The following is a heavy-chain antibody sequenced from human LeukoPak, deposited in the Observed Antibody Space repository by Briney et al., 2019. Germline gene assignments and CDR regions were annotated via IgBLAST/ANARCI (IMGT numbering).Heavy chain of an antibody. V-gene: IGHV4-34*01. D-gene: IGHD3-3*01. CDR2: INHSGST. Sequence: SETLSLTCAVYGGSFSGYYWSWIRQPPGKGLEWIGEINHSGSTNYNPSLKSRVTISVDTSKNQFSLKLSSVTAADTAVYYCARGLDFFGVVITYYFDYWGQGTLVTVSS. CDR1: GGSFSGYY. J-gene: IGHJ4*02. CDR3: ARGLDFFGVVITYYFDY.